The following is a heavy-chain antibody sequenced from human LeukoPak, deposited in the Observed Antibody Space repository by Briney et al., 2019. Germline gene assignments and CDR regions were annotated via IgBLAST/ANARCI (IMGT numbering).Heavy chain of an antibody. CDR1: GGTFSSYA. CDR3: ARTYYYGSGSYLGHDY. Sequence: SVKVSCKASGGTFSSYATSWVRQAPRQGLEWMGGIIPIFGTANYAQKFQGRVTITTDESTGTAYMELSSLRSEDTAVYYCARTYYYGSGSYLGHDYWGQGTLVTVSS. CDR2: IIPIFGTA. J-gene: IGHJ4*02. V-gene: IGHV1-69*05. D-gene: IGHD3-10*01.